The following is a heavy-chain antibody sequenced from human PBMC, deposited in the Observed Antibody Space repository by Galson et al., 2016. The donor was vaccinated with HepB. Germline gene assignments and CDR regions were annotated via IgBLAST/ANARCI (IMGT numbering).Heavy chain of an antibody. CDR3: ARDKPKDSTLGSVFAP. Sequence: SLRLSCAVSGFTFTDAWMSWVRQVPGKGLEWLAIIRQDGGEKHYVDSVKGRFAISRDNARNSLYLEMNSLGGEDTAVYYCARDKPKDSTLGSVFAPWGQGTLVTVSS. CDR2: IRQDGGEK. CDR1: GFTFTDAW. D-gene: IGHD3-16*01. V-gene: IGHV3-7*01. J-gene: IGHJ5*02.